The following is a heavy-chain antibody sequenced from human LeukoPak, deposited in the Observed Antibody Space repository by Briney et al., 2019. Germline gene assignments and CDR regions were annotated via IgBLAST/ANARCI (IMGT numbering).Heavy chain of an antibody. CDR3: ARASYYYDSSGSWLAFDI. CDR2: IYTSGST. J-gene: IGHJ3*02. D-gene: IGHD3-22*01. CDR1: GGSISSYY. V-gene: IGHV4-4*07. Sequence: PSETLSLTCTVSGGSISSYYWSWIRQPAGKGLEWIGRIYTSGSTNYNPSLKSRVTMSVDTSKNQFSLKLSSVTAADTAVYYCARASYYYDSSGSWLAFDIWGQGTMVTVSS.